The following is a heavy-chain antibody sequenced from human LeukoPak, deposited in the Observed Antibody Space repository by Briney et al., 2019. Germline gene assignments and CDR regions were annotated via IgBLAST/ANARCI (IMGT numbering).Heavy chain of an antibody. CDR1: GFTFSSYA. D-gene: IGHD2-2*01. V-gene: IGHV4-4*02. CDR2: IYHSGST. J-gene: IGHJ6*02. Sequence: GSLRLSCAASGFTFSSYAMHWVRQPPGKGLEWIGEIYHSGSTNYNPSLESRVTVSVDKSKNQFSLDLSSVTAADTAVYYCARFCGSTSWHSGYYYSIDVWGQGTTVTVSS. CDR3: ARFCGSTSWHSGYYYSIDV.